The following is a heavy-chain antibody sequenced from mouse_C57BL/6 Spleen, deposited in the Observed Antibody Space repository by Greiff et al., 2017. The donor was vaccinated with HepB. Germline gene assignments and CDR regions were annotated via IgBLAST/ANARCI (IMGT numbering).Heavy chain of an antibody. D-gene: IGHD3-3*01. Sequence: EVQLQQSGPELVKPGASVKISCKASGYTFTDYYMNWVKQSHGKSLEWIGDINPNNGGTSYNQKFKGKATLTVDKSSSTAYMELRSLTSEDSAVYYCARGGTPGDYFDSWGQGTTLTVSS. CDR1: GYTFTDYY. CDR2: INPNNGGT. CDR3: ARGGTPGDYFDS. J-gene: IGHJ2*01. V-gene: IGHV1-26*01.